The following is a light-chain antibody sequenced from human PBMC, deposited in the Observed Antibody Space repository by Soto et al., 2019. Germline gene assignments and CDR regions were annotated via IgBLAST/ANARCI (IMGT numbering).Light chain of an antibody. CDR3: QQYYSYSPCT. CDR1: QGISSY. Sequence: AIRMTQSPSSLSASTGDRVTITCRASQGISSYLAWYQQKPGKAPKLLIYAASTLQSGVPSRFSGSGSGTDFTLTISCLQSEDFATYDCQQYYSYSPCTFGQGTKVDIK. CDR2: AAS. V-gene: IGKV1-8*01. J-gene: IGKJ2*02.